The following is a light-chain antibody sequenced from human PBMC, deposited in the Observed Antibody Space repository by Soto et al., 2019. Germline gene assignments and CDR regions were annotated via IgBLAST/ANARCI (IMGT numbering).Light chain of an antibody. CDR2: SSS. CDR1: QGIITY. J-gene: IGKJ4*01. V-gene: IGKV1-39*01. Sequence: DIQLTQTPSSLSASVGDRVTITCRASQGIITYLNWYQQKPGKAPNLLIYSSSTLQSGVPSRFSGSGSGTDFTLTFSRLEPEDFAVYYCQQYGSSLTFGGGTKVDIK. CDR3: QQYGSSLT.